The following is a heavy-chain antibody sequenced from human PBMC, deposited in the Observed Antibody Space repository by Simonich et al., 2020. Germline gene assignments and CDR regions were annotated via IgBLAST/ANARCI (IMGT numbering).Heavy chain of an antibody. CDR1: GGSFSGYY. D-gene: IGHD1-26*01. CDR3: ARGLIGGSYYY. Sequence: QVQLQQWGAGLLKPSETLSLTCAVYGGSFSGYYWSWIRQPPGKGQEWIGEINHSGSTNYHPSLKSRGTISVDTSKNQFSLKLSSVTAADTAVYYCARGLIGGSYYYWGQGTLVTVSS. J-gene: IGHJ4*02. V-gene: IGHV4-34*01. CDR2: INHSGST.